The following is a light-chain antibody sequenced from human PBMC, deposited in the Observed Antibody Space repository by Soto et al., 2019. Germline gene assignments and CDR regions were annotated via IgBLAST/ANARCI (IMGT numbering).Light chain of an antibody. Sequence: EIVMTQSPATLSVSPGERATLSCRASQSVSSNLAWYQQKPGQAPRLLIYGPSTRATGIPARFSGSGSGTEFTLTISSLQSEDFAFYYCQHSTNWPRTFGQGTKVEIK. CDR2: GPS. CDR1: QSVSSN. J-gene: IGKJ1*01. V-gene: IGKV3-15*01. CDR3: QHSTNWPRT.